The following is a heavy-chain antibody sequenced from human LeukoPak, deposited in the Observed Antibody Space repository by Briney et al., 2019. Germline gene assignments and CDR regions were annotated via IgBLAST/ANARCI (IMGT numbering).Heavy chain of an antibody. V-gene: IGHV3-74*01. J-gene: IGHJ4*02. Sequence: WRSLRLSCAASGVSFTGCWMHWVRQAPRKGLVWVSRMNIDSSVTTYADSVKGRFTISRDNAKKTAYLQMNSLRAEDTAVYYCSTAKFDNWGQGTLVTVSS. CDR2: MNIDSSVT. CDR3: STAKFDN. CDR1: GVSFTGCW.